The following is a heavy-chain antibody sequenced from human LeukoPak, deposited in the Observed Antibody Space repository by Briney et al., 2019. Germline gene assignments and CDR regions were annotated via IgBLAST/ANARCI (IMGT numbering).Heavy chain of an antibody. CDR1: GGSFSGYY. D-gene: IGHD3-22*01. V-gene: IGHV4-34*01. CDR3: ARVEEDYYDSSGYRG. J-gene: IGHJ4*02. CDR2: INHSGST. Sequence: SETLSLTCAVYGGSFSGYYWSWIRQPPGKGLEWIGEINHSGSTNYNPSLKSRVTISVDTSKNQLSLKLSSVTAADTAVYYCARVEEDYYDSSGYRGWGQGTLVTVSS.